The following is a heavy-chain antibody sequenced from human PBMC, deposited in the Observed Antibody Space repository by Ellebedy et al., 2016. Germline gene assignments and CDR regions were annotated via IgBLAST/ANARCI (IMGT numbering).Heavy chain of an antibody. CDR1: GFTFSNYG. D-gene: IGHD1-26*01. V-gene: IGHV3-30*18. J-gene: IGHJ4*02. CDR3: AKGFAGATDS. Sequence: GGSLRLCXATSGFTFSNYGMHWVRQAPGQGLEWVAVILRDGSNKFYADSVKGRFTISRDNSKNTLYLQMNSLRTEDTAVYHCAKGFAGATDSWGQGTLVTVSS. CDR2: ILRDGSNK.